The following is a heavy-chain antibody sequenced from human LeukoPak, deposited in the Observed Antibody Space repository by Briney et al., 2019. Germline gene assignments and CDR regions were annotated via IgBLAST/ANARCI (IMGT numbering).Heavy chain of an antibody. CDR3: AKSLNVVVERSALDV. CDR1: GFTFSVYG. J-gene: IGHJ3*01. V-gene: IGHV3-30*18. Sequence: GRSLRLSCAASGFTFSVYGMHWVRQAPGKGLEWVAFMSYDGSNKYYADSAQGRFTISRDNSKYTLALQMNSLGADDTAVYYCAKSLNVVVERSALDVWGQGTMVTVSS. D-gene: IGHD2-15*01. CDR2: MSYDGSNK.